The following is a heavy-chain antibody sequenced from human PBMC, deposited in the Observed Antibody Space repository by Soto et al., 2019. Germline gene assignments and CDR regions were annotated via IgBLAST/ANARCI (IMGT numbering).Heavy chain of an antibody. CDR1: GGCFSGYY. CDR3: ARIGNPYYFDY. V-gene: IGHV4-34*01. CDR2: INNSGST. J-gene: IGHJ4*02. D-gene: IGHD1-1*01. Sequence: SETLSLTCAVYGGCFSGYYWSWIRQPPGKGLEWIGEINNSGSTNYNPSLKSRVTISVDTSKNQFSLKLSSVTAADTAVYFCARIGNPYYFDYWGQGTLVTVSS.